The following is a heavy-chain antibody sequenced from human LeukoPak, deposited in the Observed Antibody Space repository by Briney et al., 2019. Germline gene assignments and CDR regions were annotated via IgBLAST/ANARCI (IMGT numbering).Heavy chain of an antibody. CDR2: IYSSGST. Sequence: GGSLRLSCAASGFTVSSNYMSWVRQAPGKGLEWVSVIYSSGSTYYADSVKGRFTISRDNSKNTLYLQMDSLRAEDTAVYYCARETTKRGPYDILTGPRYLDPWGQGTLVTVSS. D-gene: IGHD3-9*01. J-gene: IGHJ5*02. V-gene: IGHV3-53*01. CDR1: GFTVSSNY. CDR3: ARETTKRGPYDILTGPRYLDP.